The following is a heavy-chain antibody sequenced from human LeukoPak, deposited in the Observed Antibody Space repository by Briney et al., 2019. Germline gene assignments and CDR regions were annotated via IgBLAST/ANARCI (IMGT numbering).Heavy chain of an antibody. CDR3: ARTMSSSHTVYGMDV. CDR1: GGSISSDDYY. CDR2: IYYSGST. Sequence: PSETLSLTCTVSGGSISSDDYYWSWIRQPPGKGLEWIGSIYYSGSTYYNPSLKSRVTISVDTSKNQFSLKLSSVTAVDTAVYYCARTMSSSHTVYGMDVWGQGTTVTVSS. V-gene: IGHV4-39*01. J-gene: IGHJ6*02. D-gene: IGHD2-2*02.